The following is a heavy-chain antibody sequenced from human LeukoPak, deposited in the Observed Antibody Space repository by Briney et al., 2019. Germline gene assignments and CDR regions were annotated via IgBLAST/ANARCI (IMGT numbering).Heavy chain of an antibody. CDR1: GFTFSSYP. V-gene: IGHV3-23*01. CDR3: AKSRASSGVAPAGYDY. Sequence: GGSLRLSCAASGFTFSSYPMTWVRQAPGQGLEWVSSISGSGWSTYHADSVKGRFTISREISKNTLYLQMNSLRAEDTAAYYCAKSRASSGVAPAGYDYWGQGALVTVSS. J-gene: IGHJ4*02. CDR2: ISGSGWST. D-gene: IGHD6-13*01.